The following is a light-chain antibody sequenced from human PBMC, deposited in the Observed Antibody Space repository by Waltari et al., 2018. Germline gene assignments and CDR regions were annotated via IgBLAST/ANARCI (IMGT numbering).Light chain of an antibody. CDR2: DVS. CDR3: CSYAGSYTVI. V-gene: IGLV2-11*01. CDR1: SSNVGGYNY. Sequence: QSALTQPRSVSGSPGQSVTISCPGNSSNVGGYNYVSWHQQHPGKAPKLMIFDVSKRPSGVPDRFSGSKSGNTASLTISGLQPDDEAEYYCCSYAGSYTVIFGGGTKLTVL. J-gene: IGLJ2*01.